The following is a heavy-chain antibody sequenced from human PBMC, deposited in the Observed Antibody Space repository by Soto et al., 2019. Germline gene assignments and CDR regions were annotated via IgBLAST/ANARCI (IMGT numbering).Heavy chain of an antibody. CDR2: IIPILGTA. V-gene: IGHV1-69*01. J-gene: IGHJ3*02. D-gene: IGHD2-21*02. Sequence: QVQLVQSGAEVQKPGSSVKVSCKASGGTFSSYAISWVRQATGQGLEWMGGIIPILGTANYAQKYQGRVTITADEFARTAYMEPKSLKSQSMTAYYCSVDHSENVRVVTSEREAFDIWGHGTMVTVSS. CDR3: SVDHSENVRVVTSEREAFDI. CDR1: GGTFSSYA.